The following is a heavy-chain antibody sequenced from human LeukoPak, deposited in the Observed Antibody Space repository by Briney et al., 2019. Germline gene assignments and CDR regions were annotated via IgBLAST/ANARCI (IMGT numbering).Heavy chain of an antibody. D-gene: IGHD2-15*01. CDR3: ASSPPRRYCSGGSCVYFDY. V-gene: IGHV4-34*01. J-gene: IGHJ4*02. Sequence: SETLSLTCAVYGGSFSGYYWSWIRQPPGKGLEWIGEINHSGSTNYNPSLKSRVTISVDTSKNQFSLKLSSVTAADTAVYYCASSPPRRYCSGGSCVYFDYWGQGTLVTASS. CDR1: GGSFSGYY. CDR2: INHSGST.